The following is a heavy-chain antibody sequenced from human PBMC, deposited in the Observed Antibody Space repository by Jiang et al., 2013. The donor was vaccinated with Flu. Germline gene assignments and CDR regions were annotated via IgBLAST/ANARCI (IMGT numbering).Heavy chain of an antibody. D-gene: IGHD2-15*01. CDR1: GGSISTYY. CDR3: ARHYCSGGGCYSIYAFDM. Sequence: LTCTVSGGSISTYYWSWIRQPQEGTEWIGYIYYTGSTKYNPSLKSRVTISVDTSKNQFSLKLSSVTAADTAVYYCARHYCSGGGCYSIYAFDMWGQGTMVTVSS. V-gene: IGHV4-59*08. J-gene: IGHJ3*02. CDR2: IYYTGST.